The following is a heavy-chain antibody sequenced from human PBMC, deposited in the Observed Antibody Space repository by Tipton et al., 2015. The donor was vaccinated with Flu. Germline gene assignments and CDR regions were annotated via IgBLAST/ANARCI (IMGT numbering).Heavy chain of an antibody. CDR1: GFSFSDYY. D-gene: IGHD3-3*02. CDR3: AREISSVLFGY. Sequence: SLRLSCAASGFSFSDYYMSWIRQLPGKGLEWVSHISSSGSTINYAASVNGRFTISSDNAKNSLYLQMNSLSAEDTAVYYCAREISSVLFGYCGQGTLVTVSS. V-gene: IGHV3-11*04. CDR2: ISSSGSTI. J-gene: IGHJ4*02.